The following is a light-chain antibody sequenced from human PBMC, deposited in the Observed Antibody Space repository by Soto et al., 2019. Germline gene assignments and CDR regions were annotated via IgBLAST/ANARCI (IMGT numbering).Light chain of an antibody. J-gene: IGKJ5*01. CDR2: DAS. CDR1: QGISSW. CDR3: QHYNSFPIT. Sequence: DIQMTQSPSSVSASVGDRVTITCRASQGISSWLAWYQQKPGKAPKLLIYDASQLETGVPSRFSGSGSGTDFTFTINSLQPEDIGTYYCQHYNSFPITFGQGTRLE. V-gene: IGKV1-12*01.